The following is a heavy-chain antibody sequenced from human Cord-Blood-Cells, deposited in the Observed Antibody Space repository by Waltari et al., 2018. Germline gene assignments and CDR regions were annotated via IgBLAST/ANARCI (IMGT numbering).Heavy chain of an antibody. CDR1: GGTFSSYA. CDR2: IIPIFGTA. D-gene: IGHD3-10*01. CDR3: ARRLEFGELLSPFDP. Sequence: QVQLVQSGAEVKKPGSSVKVSCKASGGTFSSYAISWVRQGPGQGLEGMGGIIPIFGTANYAQKFQGRVTITANESTSTAYMEMSSLRSEDTAVYYCARRLEFGELLSPFDPWGQGTLVTVSS. J-gene: IGHJ5*02. V-gene: IGHV1-69*01.